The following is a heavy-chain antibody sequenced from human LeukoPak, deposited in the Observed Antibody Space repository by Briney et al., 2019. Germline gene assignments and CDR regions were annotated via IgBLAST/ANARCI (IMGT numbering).Heavy chain of an antibody. D-gene: IGHD5-12*01. V-gene: IGHV1-69*01. CDR2: IIPIFGTA. J-gene: IGHJ4*02. Sequence: SSVKVSCKASGGTFSSYAISWVRQAPGQGLEWMGGIIPIFGTANYAQKFQGRVTITADESTSTAYMEPSSLRSEDTAVYYCARETVDLRGYFDYWGQGTLVTVSS. CDR3: ARETVDLRGYFDY. CDR1: GGTFSSYA.